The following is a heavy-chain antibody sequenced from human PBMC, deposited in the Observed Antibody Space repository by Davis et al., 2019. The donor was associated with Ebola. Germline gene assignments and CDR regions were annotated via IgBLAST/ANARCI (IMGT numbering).Heavy chain of an antibody. CDR2: IYYSGST. J-gene: IGHJ5*02. D-gene: IGHD6-19*01. CDR1: GGSISSSSYY. Sequence: SETLSLTCTVSGGSISSSSYYWGWIRQPPGKGLEWIGSIYYSGSTYYNPSLKSRVTISVDTSKNQFSLKLSSVTAADTAVYYCARQQGLAVAGNNWFDPWGQGTLVTVSS. CDR3: ARQQGLAVAGNNWFDP. V-gene: IGHV4-39*01.